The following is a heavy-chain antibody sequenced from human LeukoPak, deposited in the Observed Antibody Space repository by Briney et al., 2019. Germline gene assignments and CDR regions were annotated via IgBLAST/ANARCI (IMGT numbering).Heavy chain of an antibody. D-gene: IGHD3-10*01. V-gene: IGHV3-9*01. CDR3: AKAAILWFGELFPNWFDP. Sequence: GGSLRLSCAASGFTFDDYAMHWVRQAPGKGLEWVSGISWNSGSIGYADSVKGRFTISRDNAKNSLYLQMNSLRAEDTALYYCAKAAILWFGELFPNWFDPWGQGTLVTVSS. CDR1: GFTFDDYA. CDR2: ISWNSGSI. J-gene: IGHJ5*02.